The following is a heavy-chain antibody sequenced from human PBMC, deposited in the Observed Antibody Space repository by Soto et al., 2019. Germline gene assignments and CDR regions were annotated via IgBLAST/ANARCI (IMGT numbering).Heavy chain of an antibody. CDR2: IYYSGNT. V-gene: IGHV4-31*03. J-gene: IGHJ3*02. D-gene: IGHD3-22*01. CDR1: GGSISSGGYY. CDR3: ARDYASSGYWDDAFDI. Sequence: SETLSLTCTVSGGSISSGGYYWSWIRQPPGKGLEWIGYIYYSGNTYYNPSFKSRLTISVDTSKNQFSLNLSSVTAADTAVYYCARDYASSGYWDDAFDIWGQGTMVTVSS.